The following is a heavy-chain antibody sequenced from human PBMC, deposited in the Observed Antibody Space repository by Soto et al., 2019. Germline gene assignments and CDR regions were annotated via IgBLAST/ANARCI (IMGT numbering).Heavy chain of an antibody. CDR1: GFTFSTYA. V-gene: IGHV3-23*01. CDR2: IDDSGGST. CDR3: VKGQSSSWSQTGGMDV. Sequence: EVQLLESGGGLVQPGGSLRLSCAASGFTFSTYAMSWVRQAPGKGLEWVAGIDDSGGSTYYADSVKGRLTISRDNSKNTLYLQMGSLRAEDTAVYYCVKGQSSSWSQTGGMDVWGQGTTVTVSS. J-gene: IGHJ6*02. D-gene: IGHD2-2*01.